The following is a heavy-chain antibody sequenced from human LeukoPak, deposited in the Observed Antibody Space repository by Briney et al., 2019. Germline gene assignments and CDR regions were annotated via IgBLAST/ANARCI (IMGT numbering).Heavy chain of an antibody. CDR2: ISYDGSNK. V-gene: IGHV3-30-3*01. J-gene: IGHJ4*02. CDR1: GFTFSSYA. Sequence: GGSLRLSCAASGFTFSSYAMRWVRQAPGKGLEWVAVISYDGSNKYYADSVKGRFTISRDNSKNTLYLQMNSLRAEDTALYYCARAGRFGYCSGTSCYAPFDYWGQGTLVTVSS. CDR3: ARAGRFGYCSGTSCYAPFDY. D-gene: IGHD2-2*03.